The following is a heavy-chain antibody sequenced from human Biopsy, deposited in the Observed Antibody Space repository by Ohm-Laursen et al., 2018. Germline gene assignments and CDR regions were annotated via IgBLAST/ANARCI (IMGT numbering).Heavy chain of an antibody. J-gene: IGHJ6*02. V-gene: IGHV4-38-2*02. CDR3: ARVAGGYAYYYGMDV. Sequence: LSLTCTVSGYSVTNDYYWGWIRQPPGKGLEWIGNIYYDGITYYNPSLKSRVAMSVDTSKNQFSLRLTSVTAADTAVYYCARVAGGYAYYYGMDVWGQGTTVIVSS. CDR1: GYSVTNDYY. CDR2: IYYDGIT. D-gene: IGHD5-12*01.